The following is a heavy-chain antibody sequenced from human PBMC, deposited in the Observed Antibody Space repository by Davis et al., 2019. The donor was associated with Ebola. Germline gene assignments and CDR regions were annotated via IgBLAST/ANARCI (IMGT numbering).Heavy chain of an antibody. J-gene: IGHJ3*02. CDR3: ARGVVIAVAGTGYAFDM. CDR1: GFTVSVSSNY. D-gene: IGHD6-19*01. Sequence: GGSLRLSCAASGFTVSVSSNYMSWVRQAPGKGLEWVSIIYSGGETYYADSLKGRFTISSDNSRNELYLQMNSLRGEDTAGYYCARGVVIAVAGTGYAFDMWGQGTMVTVSS. V-gene: IGHV3-66*01. CDR2: IYSGGET.